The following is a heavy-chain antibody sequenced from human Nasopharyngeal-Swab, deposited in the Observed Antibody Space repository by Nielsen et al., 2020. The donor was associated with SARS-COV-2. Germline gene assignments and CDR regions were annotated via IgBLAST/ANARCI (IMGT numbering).Heavy chain of an antibody. CDR1: GFTFSSYG. V-gene: IGHV3-30*18. CDR2: ISYDGSNK. D-gene: IGHD1-26*01. CDR3: AKVEKGSYYVLWFDP. J-gene: IGHJ5*02. Sequence: GESLKISCAASGFTFSSYGMYWVRQAPGKGLEWVAVISYDGSNKYYADSAKGRFTISRDNSKNTLYLQMNSLRAEDTAVYYCAKVEKGSYYVLWFDPWGQGTLVTVSS.